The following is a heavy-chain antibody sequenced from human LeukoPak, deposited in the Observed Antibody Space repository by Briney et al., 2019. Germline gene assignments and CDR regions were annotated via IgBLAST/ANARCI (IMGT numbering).Heavy chain of an antibody. CDR1: GFTFSDYY. V-gene: IGHV3-11*01. J-gene: IGHJ4*02. D-gene: IGHD2-21*02. Sequence: GGSLRLSCAASGFTFSDYYMSWIRQAPGKGLEWVSYISSSGSTIYYADSVKGRFTISRDNAKNSLYLQMNSLRAEDTAVYYCARAHETAAYYFDYWGQGTLVTVSS. CDR2: ISSSGSTI. CDR3: ARAHETAAYYFDY.